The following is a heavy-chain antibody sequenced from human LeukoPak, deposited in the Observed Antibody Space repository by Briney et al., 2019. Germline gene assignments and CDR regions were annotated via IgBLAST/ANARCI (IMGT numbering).Heavy chain of an antibody. D-gene: IGHD3-9*01. Sequence: GGSLRLSCAASGFTLSSYGMHWVRQAPGKGLEWVAVISYDGSNKYYADSVKGRFTISRDNSKNTLYLQMNSLRAEDTAAYYCAKGYYFDILSGYSSLDSWGQGTLVTVSS. CDR1: GFTLSSYG. CDR2: ISYDGSNK. V-gene: IGHV3-30*18. CDR3: AKGYYFDILSGYSSLDS. J-gene: IGHJ4*02.